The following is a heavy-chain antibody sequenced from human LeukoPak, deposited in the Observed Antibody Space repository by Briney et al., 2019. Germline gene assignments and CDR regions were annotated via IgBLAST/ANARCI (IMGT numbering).Heavy chain of an antibody. J-gene: IGHJ5*02. D-gene: IGHD1-26*01. CDR3: ARHEYSGSYYGLSWFDP. CDR2: IYYSGST. V-gene: IGHV4-39*01. Sequence: SETLSLTCTVSGGSISSSSFYWGWIRQTPGKGLEWIGSIYYSGSTYYNPSLKSRVTISVDTSKNQLSLKLSSLTAADTAVYYCARHEYSGSYYGLSWFDPWGQGTLVTVSS. CDR1: GGSISSSSFY.